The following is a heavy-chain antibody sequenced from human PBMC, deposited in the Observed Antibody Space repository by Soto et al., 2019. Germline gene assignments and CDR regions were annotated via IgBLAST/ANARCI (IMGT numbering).Heavy chain of an antibody. CDR3: AKGLGSGSYLFDAFDI. D-gene: IGHD1-26*01. CDR2: ISYDGSNK. V-gene: IGHV3-30*18. CDR1: GFTFSSYG. J-gene: IGHJ3*02. Sequence: PGGSLRLSCAASGFTFSSYGMHWVRQAPGKGLEWVAVISYDGSNKYYADSVKGRFTISRDNSKNTLYLQMNSLRAEDTAVYYCAKGLGSGSYLFDAFDIWGQGKMVTVSS.